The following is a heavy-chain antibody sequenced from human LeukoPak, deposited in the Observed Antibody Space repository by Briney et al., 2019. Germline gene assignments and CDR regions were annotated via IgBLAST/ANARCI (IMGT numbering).Heavy chain of an antibody. Sequence: PGGSLRLSCEASGFTFSSYWMAWVRQAPGKGLEWVAYLKEDGSEIYYVDSVKGRFTISRDISTDTLWLQMDSLRTEDTAVYYCAKGPLRGTAAAIDYWGQGTLVTVSS. CDR3: AKGPLRGTAAAIDY. CDR2: LKEDGSEI. V-gene: IGHV3-7*01. D-gene: IGHD2-2*01. CDR1: GFTFSSYW. J-gene: IGHJ4*02.